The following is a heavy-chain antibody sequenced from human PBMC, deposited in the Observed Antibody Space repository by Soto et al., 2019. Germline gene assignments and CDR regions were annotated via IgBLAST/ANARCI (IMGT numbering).Heavy chain of an antibody. D-gene: IGHD1-1*01. Sequence: SETLSLTCTVSNGSISTYYWSWVRQAPGKGLEWIGYVYYSGTTNYNPSLKSRVMMSVDTSKKQFSLKLRSVTAADTAVYYCVRDGTKTLRDWFDPWGQGMSVTVSS. V-gene: IGHV4-59*12. CDR1: NGSISTYY. CDR3: VRDGTKTLRDWFDP. CDR2: VYYSGTT. J-gene: IGHJ5*02.